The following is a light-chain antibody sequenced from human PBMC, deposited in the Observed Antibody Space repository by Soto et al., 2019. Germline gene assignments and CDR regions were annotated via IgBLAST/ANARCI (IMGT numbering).Light chain of an antibody. CDR3: ASYTRSPLYV. CDR1: SSDIGGSNY. CDR2: DVN. J-gene: IGLJ1*01. V-gene: IGLV2-14*03. Sequence: QSVLTQPASVSGSPGQSITVSCTGTSSDIGGSNYVSWYQQHLGKAPRLIIYDVNNRPSGVSARFSGSKSGNTASLTISGLQAEDEADYYCASYTRSPLYVFGAGTKVTVL.